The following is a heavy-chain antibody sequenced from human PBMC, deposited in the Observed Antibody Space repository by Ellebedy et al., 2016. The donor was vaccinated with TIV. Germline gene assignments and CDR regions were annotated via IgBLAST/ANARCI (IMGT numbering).Heavy chain of an antibody. V-gene: IGHV1-18*01. Sequence: ASVKVSCKASGYTFTGYGLNWVRQAPGQGLEWMGWTTPNNGKTNYPQKFQDRVTITTDTSTSTAYMELRSLRSDDTAVYYCARDTVGEEKDIVVVPAADYYYYGMDVWGQGTTVTVSS. CDR2: TTPNNGKT. CDR1: GYTFTGYG. CDR3: ARDTVGEEKDIVVVPAADYYYYGMDV. D-gene: IGHD2-2*01. J-gene: IGHJ6*02.